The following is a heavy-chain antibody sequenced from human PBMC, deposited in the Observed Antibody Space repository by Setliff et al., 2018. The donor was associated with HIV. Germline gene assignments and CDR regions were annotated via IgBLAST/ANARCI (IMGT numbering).Heavy chain of an antibody. D-gene: IGHD3-22*01. V-gene: IGHV3-23*01. CDR2: ISGGGGST. J-gene: IGHJ5*02. Sequence: PGGSLRLSCTGSEFTFKHYWMHWVRQAPGKGLVWVSAISGGGGSTYYADSVKGRFTISRDNSKNTLYLQMNSLRAEDTALYYCAKERNPYDYDSSGYSWFDPWGQGTLVTVSS. CDR3: AKERNPYDYDSSGYSWFDP. CDR1: EFTFKHYW.